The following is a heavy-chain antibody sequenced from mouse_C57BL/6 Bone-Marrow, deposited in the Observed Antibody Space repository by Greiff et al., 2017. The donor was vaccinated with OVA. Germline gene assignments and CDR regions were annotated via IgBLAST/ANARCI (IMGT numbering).Heavy chain of an antibody. D-gene: IGHD1-1*01. J-gene: IGHJ3*01. V-gene: IGHV1-69*01. CDR3: ACYGSSYPFAY. CDR1: GYTFTSYW. CDR2: IDPSDSYT. Sequence: VQLQQSGAELVMPGASVKLSCKASGYTFTSYWMHWVKQRPGQGLEWIGEIDPSDSYTNYNQKFKGKSTLTVDKSSSTAYMQLSSLTSEDSAVYYCACYGSSYPFAYWGQGTLVTVSA.